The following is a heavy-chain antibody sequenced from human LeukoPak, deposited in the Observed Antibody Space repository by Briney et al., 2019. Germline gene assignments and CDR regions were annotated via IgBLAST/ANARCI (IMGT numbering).Heavy chain of an antibody. Sequence: SETLSLTCAVYGGSFSGYYWSWIRQPPGKGLEWIGEINHSGGTNYNPSLKSRVTISVDTSKNQFSLKLSSVTAADTAVYYCARDREGNFDYWGQGTLVTVSS. D-gene: IGHD1-14*01. CDR3: ARDREGNFDY. CDR2: INHSGGT. CDR1: GGSFSGYY. J-gene: IGHJ4*02. V-gene: IGHV4-34*01.